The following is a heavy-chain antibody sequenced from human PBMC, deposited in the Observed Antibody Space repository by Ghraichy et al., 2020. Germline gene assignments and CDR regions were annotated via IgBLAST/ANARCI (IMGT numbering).Heavy chain of an antibody. CDR3: ARSITMGIDAFDI. CDR2: IWYDGSNK. J-gene: IGHJ3*02. Sequence: GESLNISCAASGFTFSSYGMHWVRQAPGKGLEWVAVIWYDGSNKYYADSVKGRFTISRDNSKNTLYLQINSLRAEDTAVYYCARSITMGIDAFDIWGQGTMVTVSS. D-gene: IGHD3-10*01. CDR1: GFTFSSYG. V-gene: IGHV3-33*01.